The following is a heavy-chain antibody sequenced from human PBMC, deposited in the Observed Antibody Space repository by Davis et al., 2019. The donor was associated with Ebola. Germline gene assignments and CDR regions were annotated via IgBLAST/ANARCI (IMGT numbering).Heavy chain of an antibody. V-gene: IGHV3-7*03. J-gene: IGHJ1*01. D-gene: IGHD6-19*01. CDR1: GFTFSSYW. CDR3: AKFGSGWSGFQH. CDR2: IKQDGSEK. Sequence: GESLKISCAASGFTFSSYWMSWVRQAPGKGLEWVANIKQDGSEKYYVDSVKGRFTISRDNAKNSLYLQMNSLRAEDTALYYCAKFGSGWSGFQHWGQGTWSPSPQ.